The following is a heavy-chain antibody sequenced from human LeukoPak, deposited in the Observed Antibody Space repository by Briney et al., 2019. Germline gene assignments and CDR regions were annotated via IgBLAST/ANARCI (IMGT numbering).Heavy chain of an antibody. D-gene: IGHD6-19*01. Sequence: SETLSLTCTVSGGSISSSSYYWGWIRQPPGKGLEWIGSIYYSGSTYYNPSLKSRVTISGDTSKNQFSLKLSSVTAADTAVYYCAARAWLVRLVDYWGQGTLVTVSS. CDR2: IYYSGST. V-gene: IGHV4-39*01. CDR1: GGSISSSSYY. J-gene: IGHJ4*02. CDR3: AARAWLVRLVDY.